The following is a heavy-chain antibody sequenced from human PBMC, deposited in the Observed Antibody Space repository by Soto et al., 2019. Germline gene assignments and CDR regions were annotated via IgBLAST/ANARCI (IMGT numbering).Heavy chain of an antibody. V-gene: IGHV3-33*08. CDR1: GFTFSSYA. D-gene: IGHD3-3*01. J-gene: IGHJ5*02. CDR3: ARDYYDFWSGSLNWFDP. CDR2: MWYDGSNK. Sequence: PGGSLRLSCAASGFTFSSYAMHWVRQAPGKGLEWVAVMWYDGSNKYYADSVKGRFTISRDNSKNTLYLQMNSLRAEDTAVYYCARDYYDFWSGSLNWFDPWGQGTLVTVSS.